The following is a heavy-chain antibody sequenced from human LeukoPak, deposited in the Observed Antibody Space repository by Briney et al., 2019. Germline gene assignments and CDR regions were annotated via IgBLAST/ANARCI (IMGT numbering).Heavy chain of an antibody. Sequence: ASVKVSCKSSGYTFTKSDYIHWVRQAPGQGLEWMGIINPSDGTTFYAQKFQGRGTLTSDTSTNTVFMELSSLRSDDTAVFYCARGPTDMDFDYWGQGSLVTVSS. J-gene: IGHJ4*02. V-gene: IGHV1-46*01. CDR2: INPSDGTT. CDR1: GYTFTKSDY. CDR3: ARGPTDMDFDY.